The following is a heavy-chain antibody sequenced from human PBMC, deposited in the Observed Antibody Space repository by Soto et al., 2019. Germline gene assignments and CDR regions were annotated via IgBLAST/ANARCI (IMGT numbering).Heavy chain of an antibody. CDR3: ARGGLLRFLEWFKRRKREDAFDI. CDR1: GYTFTSYD. V-gene: IGHV1-8*01. D-gene: IGHD3-3*01. CDR2: MNPNSGNT. Sequence: ASGKVSCKASGYTFTSYDINWVRQAIGQGLEWKGWMNPNSGNTGYAQKFQGRVTMTRNTSISTAYMELSSLRSEDTAVYYCARGGLLRFLEWFKRRKREDAFDIWGQGTMVTVSS. J-gene: IGHJ3*02.